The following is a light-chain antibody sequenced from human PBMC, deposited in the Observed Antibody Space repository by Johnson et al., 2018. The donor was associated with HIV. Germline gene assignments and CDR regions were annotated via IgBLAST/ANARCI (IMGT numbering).Light chain of an antibody. J-gene: IGLJ1*01. CDR3: GTWHSSLSAGGV. Sequence: QSVLTQPPSVSAAPGQKVTISCSGSSSTIGNNDVSWYQLLPGTAPKLLIYENDKRPSGIPDRFSGSKSGTSATLAITGLQTGDEADYYCGTWHSSLSAGGVFGTGTKVTVL. V-gene: IGLV1-51*02. CDR2: END. CDR1: SSTIGNND.